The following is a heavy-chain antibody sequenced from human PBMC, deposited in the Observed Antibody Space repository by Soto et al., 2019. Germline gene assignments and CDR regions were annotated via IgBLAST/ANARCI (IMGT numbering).Heavy chain of an antibody. J-gene: IGHJ4*02. D-gene: IGHD3-10*01. CDR3: ARGLWLGHYFDY. CDR1: GGSFSGYY. Sequence: SETLSLTCAFYGGSFSGYYWSWIRQPPGKGLEWIGEINHSGSTNYNPSLKSRVTISVDTSKNQFSLKLSSVTAADTAVYYCARGLWLGHYFDYWGQGTLVTVSS. CDR2: INHSGST. V-gene: IGHV4-34*01.